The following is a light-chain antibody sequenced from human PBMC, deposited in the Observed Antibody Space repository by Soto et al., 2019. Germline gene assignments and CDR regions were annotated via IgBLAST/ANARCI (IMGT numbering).Light chain of an antibody. CDR2: EVS. J-gene: IGLJ1*01. Sequence: QSVLTQPAPVSGSPGQSITISCTGTSSDVGRYNLVSWYQQHPGKAPKLMIYEVSKRPSGVSNRFSGSKSGNTASLTISGLQAEDEADYYCCSYAGSSTYVFGXGTKVT. CDR3: CSYAGSSTYV. CDR1: SSDVGRYNL. V-gene: IGLV2-23*02.